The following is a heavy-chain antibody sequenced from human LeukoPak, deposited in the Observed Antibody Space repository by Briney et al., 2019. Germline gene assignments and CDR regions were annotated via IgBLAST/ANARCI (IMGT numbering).Heavy chain of an antibody. CDR3: AREGFDY. J-gene: IGHJ4*02. CDR2: MNPNSSNT. Sequence: ASVKVSCKASGYTFNNYDINWVRQATGQGLEWMGWMNPNSSNTGYAQKFQGRVTITTDTSITTAYMELNSLRSEDTAVYYCAREGFDYWGQGTLVTVSS. V-gene: IGHV1-8*03. CDR1: GYTFNNYD.